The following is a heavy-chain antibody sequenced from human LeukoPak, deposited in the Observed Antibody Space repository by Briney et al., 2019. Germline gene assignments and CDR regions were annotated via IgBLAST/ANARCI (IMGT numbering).Heavy chain of an antibody. J-gene: IGHJ5*02. CDR3: AKEVVVSAAVGTVGFDP. CDR1: GLTFSSYA. D-gene: IGHD6-13*01. CDR2: ISGSGSRT. Sequence: GGSLRLSCAASGLTFSSYAMSWVRQAPGKGLEWVSAISGSGSRTYYADSVKGRFTISRDNSKSTLYLRINSLRAEDTAVYYCAKEVVVSAAVGTVGFDPWGQGTLVIASS. V-gene: IGHV3-23*01.